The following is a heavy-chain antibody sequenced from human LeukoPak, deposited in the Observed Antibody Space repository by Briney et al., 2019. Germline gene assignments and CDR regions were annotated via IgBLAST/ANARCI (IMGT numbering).Heavy chain of an antibody. V-gene: IGHV4-31*03. CDR2: IYYSGST. Sequence: SQTLSLTCTVSGGSISSGGYYWSWIRQHPGKGLEWIGYIYYSGSTYYNPSLKSRVTISVDTSKNQFSLKLSSETAADTAVYYCARAGYYDSSGPLLGAFDYWGQGTLVTVSS. D-gene: IGHD3-22*01. J-gene: IGHJ4*02. CDR1: GGSISSGGYY. CDR3: ARAGYYDSSGPLLGAFDY.